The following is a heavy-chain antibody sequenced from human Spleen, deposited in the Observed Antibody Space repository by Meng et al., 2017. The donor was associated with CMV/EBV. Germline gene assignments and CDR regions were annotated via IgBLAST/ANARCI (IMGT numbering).Heavy chain of an antibody. D-gene: IGHD3-10*01. CDR3: ARPQESPRV. CDR2: ISGSSSSI. V-gene: IGHV3-48*04. Sequence: ESLKISCAVSGFTFNIYDMNWVRQAPGKGLEWVSHISGSSSSIYYAGSVKGRFTISRDNAKNSLYLQMNSLGAEDTAVYYCARPQESPRVWGQGTTVTVSS. J-gene: IGHJ6*02. CDR1: GFTFNIYD.